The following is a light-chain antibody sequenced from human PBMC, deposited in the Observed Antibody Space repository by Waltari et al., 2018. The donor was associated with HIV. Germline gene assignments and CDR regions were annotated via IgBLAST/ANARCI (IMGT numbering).Light chain of an antibody. Sequence: QSVLTQPPSASGTPGQRVTISCSGSSSNIGSYYVYWYQQLPGTAPKLLIYRNNQRPSGVPDRFSGSKSGTSASLAISGLRFEDEADYYCAAWADSLSAVVFGGGTKLTVL. CDR1: SSNIGSYY. V-gene: IGLV1-47*01. CDR2: RNN. J-gene: IGLJ2*01. CDR3: AAWADSLSAVV.